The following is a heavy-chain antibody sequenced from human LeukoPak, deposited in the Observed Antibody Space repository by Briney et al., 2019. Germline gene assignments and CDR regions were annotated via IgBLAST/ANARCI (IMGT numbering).Heavy chain of an antibody. V-gene: IGHV1-2*02. D-gene: IGHD2-2*01. CDR1: GYTFTGYY. J-gene: IGHJ3*02. CDR3: ASLVVPATYIPEDAFDI. Sequence: ASVTVSCKASGYTFTGYYMHWVRQAPGQGLEWMGWINPNSGGTNYAQKFRGRVAMHRDTHIHKVYMEANKLRSDRTAVYYCASLVVPATYIPEDAFDIWGQGTMVTVSS. CDR2: INPNSGGT.